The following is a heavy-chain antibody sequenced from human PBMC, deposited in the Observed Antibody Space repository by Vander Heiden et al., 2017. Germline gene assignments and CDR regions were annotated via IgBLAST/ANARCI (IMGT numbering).Heavy chain of an antibody. Sequence: QVQLVQSGAVVKKPGASVKVSCKASGYTFTGYYMHWVRQAPGQGLGWMGWINPNSGGTNYAQKFQGRVTMTRDTSISTAYMELSRLRSDDTAVYYCARVMAALRSDAFDIWGQGTMVTVSS. D-gene: IGHD6-13*01. V-gene: IGHV1-2*02. J-gene: IGHJ3*02. CDR3: ARVMAALRSDAFDI. CDR1: GYTFTGYY. CDR2: INPNSGGT.